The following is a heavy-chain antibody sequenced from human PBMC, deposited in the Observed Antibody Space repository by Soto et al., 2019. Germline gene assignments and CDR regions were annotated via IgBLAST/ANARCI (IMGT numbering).Heavy chain of an antibody. CDR2: IKQDGSEK. V-gene: IGHV3-7*01. Sequence: GESLRLSSTASGFSCSSSWMSWVRQAPGKGLEWVANIKQDGSEKYYVDSVKGRFTISRDNAKNSLYLQMNSLRAEDTAVYYCARDPDMFRFDYWGQGT. D-gene: IGHD3-10*02. CDR3: ARDPDMFRFDY. CDR1: GFSCSSSW. J-gene: IGHJ4*02.